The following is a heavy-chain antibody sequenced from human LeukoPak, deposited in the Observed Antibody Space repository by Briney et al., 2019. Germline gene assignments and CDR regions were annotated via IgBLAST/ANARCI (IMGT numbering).Heavy chain of an antibody. J-gene: IGHJ4*02. CDR2: IIPILGIA. V-gene: IGHV1-69*04. CDR1: GGTFSSYA. Sequence: SVKVSCKASGGTFSSYAISWVRQAPGQGLEWMGRIIPILGIANYAQKFQGRVTMTTDTSTTTAYMELRSLRSDDTAVYYCAREIDYWGQGTLVPVSS. CDR3: AREIDY.